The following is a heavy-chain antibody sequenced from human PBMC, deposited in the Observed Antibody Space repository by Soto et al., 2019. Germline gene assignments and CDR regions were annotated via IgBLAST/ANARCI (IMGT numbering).Heavy chain of an antibody. CDR3: ARPRPSIAAF. Sequence: PGGSLRLSCAASGFTFSAYSMNWVRQAPGKGLEWVSSISSAGDYIYYADSVKGRFTISRDNAKNSLYLQMNSLRAEDTAVYFCARPRPSIAAFWGQGTLVTVSS. V-gene: IGHV3-21*01. J-gene: IGHJ4*02. CDR2: ISSAGDYI. CDR1: GFTFSAYS. D-gene: IGHD6-13*01.